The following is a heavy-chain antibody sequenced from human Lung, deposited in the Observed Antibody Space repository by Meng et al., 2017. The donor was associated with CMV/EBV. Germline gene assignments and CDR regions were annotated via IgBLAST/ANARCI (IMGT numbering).Heavy chain of an antibody. Sequence: GESXKISCAASGFTVSSNYMSWVRQAPGKGLEWVSVIYSGGSTYYADSVKGRFTISRDNSKNTLYLQMNSLRAEDTAVYYCSMDQASGVDIWGQGTMVTVSS. CDR2: IYSGGST. CDR1: GFTVSSNY. V-gene: IGHV3-66*02. J-gene: IGHJ3*02. CDR3: SMDQASGVDI. D-gene: IGHD2-2*03.